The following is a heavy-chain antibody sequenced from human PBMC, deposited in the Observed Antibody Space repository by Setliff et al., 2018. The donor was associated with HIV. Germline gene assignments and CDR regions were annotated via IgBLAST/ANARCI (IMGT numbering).Heavy chain of an antibody. D-gene: IGHD3-3*01. Sequence: PETLSLTCTVSGGSISSYYWSWIRQPPGKGLEWIGYIYRTGSTKYNPSLKSRVTISVDTSKNQFSLKLSSVTAADTAVYYCATTTIFEVPRYYYYYMDVWGKGTTVTVSS. CDR2: IYRTGST. CDR1: GGSISSYY. J-gene: IGHJ6*03. V-gene: IGHV4-59*08. CDR3: ATTTIFEVPRYYYYYMDV.